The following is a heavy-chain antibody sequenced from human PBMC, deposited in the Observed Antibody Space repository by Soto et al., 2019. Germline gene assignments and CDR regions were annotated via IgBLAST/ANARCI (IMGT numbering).Heavy chain of an antibody. V-gene: IGHV5-51*01. CDR3: ATHITKFRYYYYGMDV. CDR2: IYPSDSDT. J-gene: IGHJ6*02. D-gene: IGHD2-8*01. CDR1: GYSFTDYW. Sequence: GESLKISCKGSGYSFTDYWIGWVRQLPGKGLEWMGRIYPSDSDTKYSPSFQGHVTITVDKSTSTAYLQWNTLKASDTAMYYCATHITKFRYYYYGMDVWGQGTTVTVSS.